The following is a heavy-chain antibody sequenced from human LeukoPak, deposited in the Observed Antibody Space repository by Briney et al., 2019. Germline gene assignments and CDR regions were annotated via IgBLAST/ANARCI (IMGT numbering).Heavy chain of an antibody. V-gene: IGHV1-18*01. Sequence: ASVKVSCKASGYTFTSYGISWVRQAPGQGLEWMGWISVYNGNTNYAQKFQGRVAMTTDTSTSTAYMELRSLRSDDTAVYYCARGRGGNSVYYYMDVWGKGTTVTISS. CDR1: GYTFTSYG. J-gene: IGHJ6*03. CDR3: ARGRGGNSVYYYMDV. D-gene: IGHD4-23*01. CDR2: ISVYNGNT.